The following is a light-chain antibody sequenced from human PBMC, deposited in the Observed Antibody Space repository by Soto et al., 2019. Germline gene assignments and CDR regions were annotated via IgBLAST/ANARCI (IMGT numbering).Light chain of an antibody. V-gene: IGKV1-6*01. J-gene: IGKJ1*01. Sequence: IQMTQSPSSLSASVGDRVTITCRASQGIRNDLGWYQQKPGKAPKLLIYAASSLQSGVPSRFSGSGSGAAFTLTITSLRPEDSATYYCLQNHNYPRTFGQGTKVDIK. CDR1: QGIRND. CDR3: LQNHNYPRT. CDR2: AAS.